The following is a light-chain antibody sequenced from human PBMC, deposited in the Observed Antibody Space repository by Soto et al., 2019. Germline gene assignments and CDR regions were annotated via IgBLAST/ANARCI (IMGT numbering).Light chain of an antibody. CDR3: QHYSNWPPET. V-gene: IGKV3-15*01. CDR1: QTVSSK. Sequence: ILMTQSPATLSVSPGERATLSCRASQTVSSKLAWYQQKRGQAPRLLIYGASTRATGVPARFSGSGSGTEFTLTISSLQSEDSAVYYCQHYSNWPPETFGQGTKVDIK. CDR2: GAS. J-gene: IGKJ1*01.